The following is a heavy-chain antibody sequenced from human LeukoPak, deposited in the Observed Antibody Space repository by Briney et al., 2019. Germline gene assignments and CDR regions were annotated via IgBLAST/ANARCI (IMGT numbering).Heavy chain of an antibody. CDR1: GGSISSSSYY. J-gene: IGHJ4*02. CDR2: IYYSGNT. CDR3: ARHRVHHYDSSGPYDY. Sequence: PSETLSLTCTVSGGSISSSSYYWGWIRQPPGKGLEWIGSIYYSGNTYYNPSLKSRVTMSVDTSRNQFSLNLSSVTAADTAVYYCARHRVHHYDSSGPYDYWGQGTLVTVSS. V-gene: IGHV4-39*01. D-gene: IGHD3-22*01.